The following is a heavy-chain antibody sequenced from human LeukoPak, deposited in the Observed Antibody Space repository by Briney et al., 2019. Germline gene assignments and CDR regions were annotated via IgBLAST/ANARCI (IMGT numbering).Heavy chain of an antibody. J-gene: IGHJ4*02. Sequence: PSEALSLTCAVYGGSFSGYYWSWIGQPPGKGLEWIGEINHSGSTNYNPSLKSRVTISVDTSKNQFSLKLSSVTAADTAVYYCARGYCSGGSCYDYWGQGTLVTVSS. D-gene: IGHD2-15*01. CDR2: INHSGST. CDR3: ARGYCSGGSCYDY. CDR1: GGSFSGYY. V-gene: IGHV4-34*01.